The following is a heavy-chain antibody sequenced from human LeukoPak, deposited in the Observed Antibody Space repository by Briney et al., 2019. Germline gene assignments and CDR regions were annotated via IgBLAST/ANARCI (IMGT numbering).Heavy chain of an antibody. CDR2: ISYDGSNK. CDR1: GFTFSSYA. D-gene: IGHD6-13*01. J-gene: IGHJ4*02. Sequence: GGSLRLSCAASGFTFSSYAMHWVRQAPGKGLEWVAVISYDGSNKYYADSVKGRFTISRDNSKNTLYLQMNSLRAEDTAVYYCAREESSSSLFDYWGQGTLVTVSS. V-gene: IGHV3-30-3*01. CDR3: AREESSSSLFDY.